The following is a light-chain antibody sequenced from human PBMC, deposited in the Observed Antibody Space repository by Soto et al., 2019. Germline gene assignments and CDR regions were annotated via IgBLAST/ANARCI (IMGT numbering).Light chain of an antibody. CDR3: QQRSNWIT. J-gene: IGKJ5*01. CDR2: GTS. CDR1: QTVNSR. Sequence: EIVLTQSPATLSSSPGERATLSCRASQTVNSRLAWYQHKPGQAPRLLIYGTSKRARGVPDRFSGSGSGADFTLTISSLEPEDFAVYYCQQRSNWITFGQGTRLEIK. V-gene: IGKV3-11*01.